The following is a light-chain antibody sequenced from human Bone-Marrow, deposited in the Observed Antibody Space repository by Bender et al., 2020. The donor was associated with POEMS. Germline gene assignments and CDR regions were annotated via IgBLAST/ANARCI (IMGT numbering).Light chain of an antibody. Sequence: SALTQTPSASGSPGQSVTISCTGTSSDFGDHNYVSWYQQHPGKAPKLLIYDVNNRPSGVPDRFSGSKSGNTASLTVSGLQAEDEADYFCSSYADSVLFGGGTRLTVL. V-gene: IGLV2-8*01. CDR3: SSYADSVL. CDR2: DVN. CDR1: SSDFGDHNY. J-gene: IGLJ2*01.